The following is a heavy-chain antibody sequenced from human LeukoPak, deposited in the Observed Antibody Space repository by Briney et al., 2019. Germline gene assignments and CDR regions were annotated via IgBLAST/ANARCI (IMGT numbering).Heavy chain of an antibody. J-gene: IGHJ4*02. CDR3: ASGDYGDFNPYFDY. V-gene: IGHV3-21*01. Sequence: PGGSLRLSCAASGFTFSSYSMNWVRQAPGKGLEWVSSISSSSSYIYYADSVKGRFTISRDNAKNSLYLQMNSLRAEDTAVYYCASGDYGDFNPYFDYWGQGTLVTVSS. CDR1: GFTFSSYS. D-gene: IGHD4-17*01. CDR2: ISSSSSYI.